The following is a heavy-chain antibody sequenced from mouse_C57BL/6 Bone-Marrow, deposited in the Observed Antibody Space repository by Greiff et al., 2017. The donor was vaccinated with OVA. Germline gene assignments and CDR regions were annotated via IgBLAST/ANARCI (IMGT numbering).Heavy chain of an antibody. CDR3: TRRYFDV. V-gene: IGHV1-15*01. Sequence: QVQLQQSGAELVRPGASVTLSCKASGYTFTDYEMHWVKQTPVHGLEWIGAIDPETGGTAYNQKFKGKAILTADKASSTAYMELRSLTSEDSAVYYCTRRYFDVWGTGTTVTVSS. CDR2: IDPETGGT. CDR1: GYTFTDYE. J-gene: IGHJ1*03.